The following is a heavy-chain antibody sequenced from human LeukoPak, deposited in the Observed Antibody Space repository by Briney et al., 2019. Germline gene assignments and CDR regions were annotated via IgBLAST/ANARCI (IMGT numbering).Heavy chain of an antibody. J-gene: IGHJ4*02. CDR3: AREDYSSGNPTIDN. CDR2: IGSSSSFM. CDR1: GFTFHTYV. D-gene: IGHD3-10*01. V-gene: IGHV3-21*01. Sequence: GSLRLSCAASGFTFHTYVMKWVRQAPGKGLEWVSSIGSSSSFMYYADSVRGRFTISRDNAKNSLYLQMNSLRAEDAAVYYCAREDYSSGNPTIDNWGQGTLVTVSS.